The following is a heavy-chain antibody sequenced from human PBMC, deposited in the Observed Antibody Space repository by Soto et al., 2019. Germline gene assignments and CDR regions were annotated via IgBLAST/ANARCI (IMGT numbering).Heavy chain of an antibody. D-gene: IGHD6-13*01. Sequence: QVQLQQWGAGLLKPSETLSLTCAVYGGSFSGYYWSWIRQPPGKGLEWIGEINHSGSTNYNPSLKSRVTISLDTSNNQFSLNLISVTAADTAVYYCARPAIAAAVSAFDYWGQGTLVTVSS. CDR2: INHSGST. V-gene: IGHV4-34*01. CDR3: ARPAIAAAVSAFDY. CDR1: GGSFSGYY. J-gene: IGHJ4*02.